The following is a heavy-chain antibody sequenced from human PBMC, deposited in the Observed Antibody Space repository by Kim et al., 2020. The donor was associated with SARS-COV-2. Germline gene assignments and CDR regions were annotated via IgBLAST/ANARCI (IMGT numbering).Heavy chain of an antibody. CDR3: ARVGYYGSGSYLNVDY. D-gene: IGHD3-10*01. J-gene: IGHJ4*02. CDR1: GGSFSGYY. V-gene: IGHV4-34*01. Sequence: SQTLSLTCAVYGGSFSGYYWSWIRQPPGKGLEWIGEINHSGSTNYNPSLKSRVTISVDTSKNQFSLKLSSVTAADTAVYYCARVGYYGSGSYLNVDYWGQ. CDR2: INHSGST.